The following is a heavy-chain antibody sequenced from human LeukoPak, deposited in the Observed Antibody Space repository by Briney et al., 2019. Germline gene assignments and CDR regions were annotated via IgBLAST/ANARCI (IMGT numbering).Heavy chain of an antibody. V-gene: IGHV3-23*01. CDR1: GFTFSSYA. CDR3: ANDASRCSSTSCYVVGYYFDY. Sequence: TGGSLRLSCAASGFTFSSYAMSWVRQAPGKGLEWVSAISGSGGSTYYADSVKGRFTISRDNSKNTLYLQMNSLRAEDTAVYYCANDASRCSSTSCYVVGYYFDYWGHGTLVTVSS. D-gene: IGHD2-2*01. J-gene: IGHJ4*01. CDR2: ISGSGGST.